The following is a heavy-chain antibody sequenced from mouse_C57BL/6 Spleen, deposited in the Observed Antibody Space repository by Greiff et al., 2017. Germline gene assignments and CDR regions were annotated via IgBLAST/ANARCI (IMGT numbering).Heavy chain of an antibody. CDR1: GFTFSDYY. CDR2: ISNGGGST. D-gene: IGHD2-12*01. V-gene: IGHV5-12*01. Sequence: DVQLVESGGGLVQPGGSLKLSCAASGFTFSDYYMYWVRQTPEKGLEWVAYISNGGGSTYYPDTVKGRFTISRDNAKNTLYLQMSRLKSEDTAMYYCASSYYSEGFDYWGQGTTLTVSS. J-gene: IGHJ2*01. CDR3: ASSYYSEGFDY.